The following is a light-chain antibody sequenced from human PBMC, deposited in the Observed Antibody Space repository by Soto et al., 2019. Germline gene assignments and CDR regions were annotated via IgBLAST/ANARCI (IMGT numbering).Light chain of an antibody. Sequence: EIVMTQSPSTLSLSPWERSTLSFMASQSVSSSYLSWYQQKPGQAPRLLIYGASTRATGIPARFSGSGSGTDFTLTISRLEPEDFAVYYCQHYGSSPWTFGQGTKVDIK. CDR1: QSVSSSY. J-gene: IGKJ1*01. CDR2: GAS. V-gene: IGKV3-20*01. CDR3: QHYGSSPWT.